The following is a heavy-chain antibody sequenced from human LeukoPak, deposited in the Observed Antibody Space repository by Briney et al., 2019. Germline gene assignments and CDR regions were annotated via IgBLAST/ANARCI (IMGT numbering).Heavy chain of an antibody. CDR2: VNVKTGAT. Sequence: ASVKVSCKASGYTFTDYYIHWVRQAPGHGLEWLGWVNVKTGATSSTQKFPGRFTMTRDTSIGTASMEFISLTSDDTAVYDCPSQSGTYWGLDYWGQGTLVTVSS. J-gene: IGHJ4*02. CDR3: PSQSGTYWGLDY. D-gene: IGHD1-7*01. V-gene: IGHV1-2*02. CDR1: GYTFTDYY.